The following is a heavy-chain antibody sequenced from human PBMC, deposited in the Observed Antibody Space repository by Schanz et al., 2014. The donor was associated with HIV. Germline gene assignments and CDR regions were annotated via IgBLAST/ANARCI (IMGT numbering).Heavy chain of an antibody. Sequence: EVQLVESGGGLVKPGGSLRLSCAASGFTFSTYNMNWVRQAPGKGLEWVSSISRSSTYISYSDSVKGRFTISRDNAKNSLYLQMNSLRAEDTAVYYCANEEVPNDYWGQGTLVTVSS. V-gene: IGHV3-21*04. CDR2: ISRSSTYI. CDR3: ANEEVPNDY. CDR1: GFTFSTYN. J-gene: IGHJ4*02.